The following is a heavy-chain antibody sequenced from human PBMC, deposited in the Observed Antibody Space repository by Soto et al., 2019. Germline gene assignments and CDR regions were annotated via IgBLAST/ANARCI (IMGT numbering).Heavy chain of an antibody. J-gene: IGHJ6*02. CDR2: VDPTDSYT. CDR3: ARREQHHYYYGMDV. D-gene: IGHD6-13*01. Sequence: PWESLKISCKGSGYSFASYWINWVRQVPGKGLEWMGRVDPTDSYTNYSPSFQGRVTLSADKSISTVYLQWSSLGASDTAMYYCARREQHHYYYGMDVWGQGTTVTVSS. V-gene: IGHV5-10-1*01. CDR1: GYSFASYW.